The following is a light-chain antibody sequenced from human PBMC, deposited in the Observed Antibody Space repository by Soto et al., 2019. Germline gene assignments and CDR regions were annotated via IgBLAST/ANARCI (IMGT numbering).Light chain of an antibody. J-gene: IGLJ3*02. CDR2: LTSDGSH. CDR3: QTWGTGIWV. Sequence: QSVLTQSPSASASLGASVKLTCTLSSGHSSYAIAWHQQQPEKGPRYLMNLTSDGSHSKGDGIPDRFSGSSSGAERYLTISGLQSEDEADYYCQTWGTGIWVFGGGTKLTVL. V-gene: IGLV4-69*01. CDR1: SGHSSYA.